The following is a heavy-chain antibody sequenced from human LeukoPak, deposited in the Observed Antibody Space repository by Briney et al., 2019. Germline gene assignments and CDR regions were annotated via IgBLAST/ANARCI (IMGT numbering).Heavy chain of an antibody. CDR3: AKVEQTSSGWYNFDY. D-gene: IGHD6-19*01. CDR2: ISGSGGST. CDR1: GFTFSSHA. Sequence: GGSLRLSCAASGFTFSSHAMSWVRQAPGKGLDWVSAISGSGGSTYYADSVKGRFTISRDNSKHTLYLQMNSLRAEDTAVYYCAKVEQTSSGWYNFDYWGQGTLVTVSS. J-gene: IGHJ4*02. V-gene: IGHV3-23*01.